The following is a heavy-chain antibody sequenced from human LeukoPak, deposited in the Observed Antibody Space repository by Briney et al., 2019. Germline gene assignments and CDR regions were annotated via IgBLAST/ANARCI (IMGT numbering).Heavy chain of an antibody. D-gene: IGHD1-1*01. V-gene: IGHV4-59*01. CDR1: GGSFSSYY. Sequence: SETLSLTCAVYGGSFSSYYWSWIRQPPGKGLEWIGYIYYSGSTNYNPSLKSRVTISVDTSKNQFSLKLSSVTAADTAVYYCARETDTRGDAFDIWGQGTMVTVSS. CDR2: IYYSGST. J-gene: IGHJ3*02. CDR3: ARETDTRGDAFDI.